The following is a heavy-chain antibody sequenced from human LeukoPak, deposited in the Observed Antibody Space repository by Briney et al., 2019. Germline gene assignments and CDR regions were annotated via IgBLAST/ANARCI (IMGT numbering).Heavy chain of an antibody. J-gene: IGHJ4*02. Sequence: SETLPLTCIVSGGSISSYYWGWIRQPPGKGLEWIGSIYYSGSKYYNPSLKSRVTISVDTSKNQFSLKLSSVTAADTAVYYCARRNFDWLLSYDYWGQGTLVTVSS. V-gene: IGHV4-39*01. D-gene: IGHD3-9*01. CDR2: IYYSGSK. CDR1: GGSISSYY. CDR3: ARRNFDWLLSYDY.